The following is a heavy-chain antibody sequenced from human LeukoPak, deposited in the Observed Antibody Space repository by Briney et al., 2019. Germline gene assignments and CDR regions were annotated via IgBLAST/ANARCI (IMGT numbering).Heavy chain of an antibody. Sequence: GGSLRLSCAASGFTFISYAMSWVRQAPGKGLEWVSGISNTGGSTYYADSVKGRFTISRDNSKNTLYLQMNSLRAGDTAVYYCAKGSIVGAGTPAFDIWGQGTMVTVSS. V-gene: IGHV3-23*01. D-gene: IGHD1-26*01. J-gene: IGHJ3*02. CDR1: GFTFISYA. CDR2: ISNTGGST. CDR3: AKGSIVGAGTPAFDI.